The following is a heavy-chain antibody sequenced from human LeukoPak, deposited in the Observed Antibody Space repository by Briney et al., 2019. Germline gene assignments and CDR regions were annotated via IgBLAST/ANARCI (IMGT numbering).Heavy chain of an antibody. D-gene: IGHD6-19*01. J-gene: IGHJ4*02. V-gene: IGHV1-8*01. CDR1: GYTFTSYD. Sequence: ASVKVSCKASGYTFTSYDINWVRQATGQGLEWMGWMNPNSGNTGYAQKFQGRVTMTRNTSISTAYMELSSLRSDDTAVYYCARGSIAVAGTFDYWGQGTLVTVSS. CDR3: ARGSIAVAGTFDY. CDR2: MNPNSGNT.